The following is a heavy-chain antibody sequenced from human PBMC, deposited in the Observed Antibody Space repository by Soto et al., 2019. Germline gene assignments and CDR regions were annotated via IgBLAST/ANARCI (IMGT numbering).Heavy chain of an antibody. CDR1: GGSISNYY. CDR2: IYSTGST. Sequence: QVHLQESGPGLVKPSETLSITCSVSGGSISNYYWSWIRQPAGKRLEWIGRIYSTGSTNYNPSLQSRVTMSLDTSQKQISLQLTSVTAAYTAVYYCAREAFSGGVWSFDLWGRGTLVTVSS. J-gene: IGHJ2*01. CDR3: AREAFSGGVWSFDL. D-gene: IGHD2-15*01. V-gene: IGHV4-4*07.